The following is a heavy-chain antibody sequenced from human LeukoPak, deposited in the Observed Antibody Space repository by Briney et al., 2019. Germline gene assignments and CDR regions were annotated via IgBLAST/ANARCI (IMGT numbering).Heavy chain of an antibody. CDR2: INSDGRST. D-gene: IGHD3-22*01. Sequence: HPGGSLRLSCEASELTFSSYWIHCVRQAPRKGLVWVSRINSDGRSTIYADSVKGRFTISRENAKNTLYLQMNSLRAEDTAVYYCAREGYYDSSGYSIRFSYWGQGTLVTVSS. J-gene: IGHJ4*02. V-gene: IGHV3-74*01. CDR1: ELTFSSYW. CDR3: AREGYYDSSGYSIRFSY.